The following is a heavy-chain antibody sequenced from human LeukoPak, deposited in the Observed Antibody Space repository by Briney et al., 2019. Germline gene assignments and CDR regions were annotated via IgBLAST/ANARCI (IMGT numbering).Heavy chain of an antibody. CDR3: ARDVGYGDYHHLNWFDP. CDR1: GFNFNNAW. Sequence: PGGSLRLSCAASGFNFNNAWMSWVRQAPGMGLEWVGRIKSKTSGGTTDYAAPVEGRFTISRDDSKNTLFLQMNSLRAEDTAVYYCARDVGYGDYHHLNWFDPWGQGTLVTVSS. V-gene: IGHV3-15*01. CDR2: IKSKTSGGTT. J-gene: IGHJ5*02. D-gene: IGHD4-17*01.